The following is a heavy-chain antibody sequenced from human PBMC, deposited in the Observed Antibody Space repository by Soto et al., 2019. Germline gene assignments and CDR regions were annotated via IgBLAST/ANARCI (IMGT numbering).Heavy chain of an antibody. J-gene: IGHJ4*02. D-gene: IGHD2-15*01. V-gene: IGHV3-66*01. CDR2: IYSGGST. Sequence: GGSLRLSCAASGFTVSSNYMSWVRQAPGKGLEWVSVIYSGGSTYYADSVKGRFTISRDNSKNTLYLQMNSLRAEDTAVYYCARDVYCSGGSCYSGYWGQGTLVTVSS. CDR1: GFTVSSNY. CDR3: ARDVYCSGGSCYSGY.